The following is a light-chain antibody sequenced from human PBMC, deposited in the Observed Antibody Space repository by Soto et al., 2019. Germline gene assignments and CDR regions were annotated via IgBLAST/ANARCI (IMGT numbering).Light chain of an antibody. J-gene: IGLJ2*01. V-gene: IGLV6-57*04. Sequence: NFMLTQPHSVSESPGKTLSISCTRSSGSIANNYVQWYQQRPGSAPTTVIYENNQRLSGVPDRFSGSTDGSSNSASLTISGLQTEDEADYYCQSYDSNTVVFGGGTKLTVL. CDR1: SGSIANNY. CDR3: QSYDSNTVV. CDR2: ENN.